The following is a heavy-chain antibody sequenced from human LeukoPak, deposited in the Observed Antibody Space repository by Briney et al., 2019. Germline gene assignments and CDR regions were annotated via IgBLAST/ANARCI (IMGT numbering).Heavy chain of an antibody. D-gene: IGHD2-2*01. Sequence: GGSLRLSCAASGFTFSSYSMNWVRQAPGKGLEWVSYISSSSSTIYYADSVKGRFTISRDNAKNSLYLQMNSLRAEDTAVYYCARSGYCSSTSCTDDYYYGMDVWGQGTTVTVPS. J-gene: IGHJ6*02. CDR3: ARSGYCSSTSCTDDYYYGMDV. CDR2: ISSSSSTI. V-gene: IGHV3-48*01. CDR1: GFTFSSYS.